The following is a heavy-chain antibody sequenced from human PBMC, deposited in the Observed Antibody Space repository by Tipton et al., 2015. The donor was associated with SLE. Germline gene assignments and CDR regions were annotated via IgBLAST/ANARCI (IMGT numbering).Heavy chain of an antibody. V-gene: IGHV4-34*12. CDR1: GESFNGYF. CDR3: ARVAPTEVFDY. D-gene: IGHD1-1*01. Sequence: AGLVKPSQTLSLTCAVYGESFNGYFWTWIRQPPGKGLEWIAEIIHSGVTNYNPSLKSRVTKSVDMSKNQVSLKLSSVTAADTAVYYCARVAPTEVFDYWGQGTLVTVSS. CDR2: IIHSGVT. J-gene: IGHJ4*02.